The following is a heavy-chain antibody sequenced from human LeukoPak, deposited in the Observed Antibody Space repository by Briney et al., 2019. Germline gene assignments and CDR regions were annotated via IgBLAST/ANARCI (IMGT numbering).Heavy chain of an antibody. D-gene: IGHD6-13*01. CDR3: ARGKQLFSY. Sequence: PSETLSLTCAVYGGSFSGYYWSWIRQPPGKGLEWIGEINHSGSTNYNPSLKSRVTISVDTSKNQFSLKLSSVTAADTAVYYCARGKQLFSYWGQGTLVTVSS. CDR1: GGSFSGYY. J-gene: IGHJ4*02. V-gene: IGHV4-34*01. CDR2: INHSGST.